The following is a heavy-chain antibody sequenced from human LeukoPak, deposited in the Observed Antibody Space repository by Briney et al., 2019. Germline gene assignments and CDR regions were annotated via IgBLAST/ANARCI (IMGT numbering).Heavy chain of an antibody. Sequence: PGGSLRLSCAASGFTFSSYWMSWVRQAPGKGLEWVANIKQDGSEKYYVDSVKGRFTISRDSAKNSLYLQMNSLRAEDTAVYYCAREAVAGPFDYWGQGTLVTVSS. J-gene: IGHJ4*02. D-gene: IGHD6-19*01. CDR1: GFTFSSYW. V-gene: IGHV3-7*03. CDR2: IKQDGSEK. CDR3: AREAVAGPFDY.